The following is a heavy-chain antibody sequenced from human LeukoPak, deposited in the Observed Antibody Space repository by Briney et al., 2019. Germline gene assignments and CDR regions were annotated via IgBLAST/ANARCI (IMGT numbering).Heavy chain of an antibody. CDR3: ARDNFVDYDFWSGYYPAQTNWFDP. Sequence: GGSLRLSCALSEFTFSDYYMSWIRQAPGKGLEWVSYISSSGSTIYYADSVKGRFTISRDNAKNSLYLQMNSLRAEDTAVYYCARDNFVDYDFWSGYYPAQTNWFDPWGQGTLVTVSS. CDR1: EFTFSDYY. J-gene: IGHJ5*02. V-gene: IGHV3-11*01. D-gene: IGHD3-3*01. CDR2: ISSSGSTI.